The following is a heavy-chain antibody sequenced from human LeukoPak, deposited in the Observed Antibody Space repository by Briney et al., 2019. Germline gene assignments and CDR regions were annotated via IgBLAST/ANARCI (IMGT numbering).Heavy chain of an antibody. V-gene: IGHV3-74*01. CDR3: ATEHSYGYDY. J-gene: IGHJ4*02. Sequence: PGGSLRLSCAASGLTFSDFWMHWVRQPPGKGLVWVALVKGDGRTTIYADSVKGRFTISRDNAKNTLYLQMNSLRADDSGAYYCATEHSYGYDYWGQGVLVTVSS. D-gene: IGHD5-18*01. CDR2: VKGDGRTT. CDR1: GLTFSDFW.